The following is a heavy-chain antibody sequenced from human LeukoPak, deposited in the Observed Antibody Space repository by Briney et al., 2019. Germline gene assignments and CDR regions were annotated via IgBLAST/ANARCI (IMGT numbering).Heavy chain of an antibody. CDR3: ARRATMVRGVII. J-gene: IGHJ4*02. CDR2: IYYSGST. D-gene: IGHD3-10*01. Sequence: SETLSLTCAVNGGSFSGYYWSWIRQPPGKGLEWIGYIYYSGSTNYNPSLKSRVTISVDTSKNQFSLKLSSVTAVDTAVYYCARRATMVRGVIIWGQGTLVTVSS. CDR1: GGSFSGYY. V-gene: IGHV4-59*08.